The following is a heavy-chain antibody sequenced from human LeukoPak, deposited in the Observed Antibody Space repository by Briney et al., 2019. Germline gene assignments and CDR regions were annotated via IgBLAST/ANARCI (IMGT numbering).Heavy chain of an antibody. J-gene: IGHJ3*02. D-gene: IGHD2/OR15-2a*01. V-gene: IGHV4-59*01. CDR2: IYYSGST. CDR1: GGSISSYY. CDR3: ARVSRGAFDI. Sequence: SETLSLTCTVSGGSISSYYWSWIRQPPGKGLEWIGYIYYSGSTDYNPSLKSRVTISVDTSKNQFSLKLSSVTAADTAVYYCARVSRGAFDIWGQGTMVTVSS.